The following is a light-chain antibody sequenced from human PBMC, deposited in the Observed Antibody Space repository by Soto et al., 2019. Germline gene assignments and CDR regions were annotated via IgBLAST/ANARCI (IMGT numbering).Light chain of an antibody. Sequence: QSVLTRPASVSGSPGQSITISCTGTSSDVGSYNLVSWYQQHPGKAPKLMIYEGSKRPSGVSSRFSGSKSGNTASLTISGLQAEDEADYYCCSYAGSSTPYVFGTGTKVTVL. CDR3: CSYAGSSTPYV. J-gene: IGLJ1*01. CDR1: SSDVGSYNL. V-gene: IGLV2-23*01. CDR2: EGS.